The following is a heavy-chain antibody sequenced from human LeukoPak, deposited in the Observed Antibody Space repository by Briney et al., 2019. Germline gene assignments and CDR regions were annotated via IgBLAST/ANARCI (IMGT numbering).Heavy chain of an antibody. CDR2: IYYSGST. J-gene: IGHJ4*02. Sequence: SETLSLTCTVSGGSISSYYWSWIRQPPGKGLEWIGYIYYSGSTNYNPSLKSRVTISVDTSKNQFSLKLSSVTAADTAVNYCARDYYGDFYFDYWGQGTLVTVSS. CDR3: ARDYYGDFYFDY. CDR1: GGSISSYY. D-gene: IGHD4-17*01. V-gene: IGHV4-59*01.